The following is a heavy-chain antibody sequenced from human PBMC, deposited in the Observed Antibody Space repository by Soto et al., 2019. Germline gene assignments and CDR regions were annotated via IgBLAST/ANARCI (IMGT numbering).Heavy chain of an antibody. J-gene: IGHJ3*02. CDR1: GFTVSSNY. CDR3: AAVEINTHDAFDI. V-gene: IGHV3-53*01. CDR2: IYSGGST. Sequence: PVGSLRLSGAASGFTVSSNYMSWVRQAPGKGLEWVSVIYSGGSTYYADSVKGRFTISRDNSKNTLYLQMNSLRAEDTAVYYCAAVEINTHDAFDIWGQGTMVTVSS. D-gene: IGHD2-15*01.